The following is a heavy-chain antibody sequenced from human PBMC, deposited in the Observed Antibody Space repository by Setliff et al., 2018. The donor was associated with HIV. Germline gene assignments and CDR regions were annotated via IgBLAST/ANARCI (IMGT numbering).Heavy chain of an antibody. CDR2: ISAYNGHT. CDR3: ARGGSITMIVVVPWAFDI. V-gene: IGHV1-18*01. CDR1: GYSFSSYA. Sequence: ASVKVSCKASGYSFSSYAISWVRQAPGQGLEWMGWISAYNGHTNYAQKFQDRVTMTTDTSTNTAYMELSSLGSDDTAVYYCARGGSITMIVVVPWAFDIWGQGTMVTVSS. J-gene: IGHJ3*02. D-gene: IGHD3-22*01.